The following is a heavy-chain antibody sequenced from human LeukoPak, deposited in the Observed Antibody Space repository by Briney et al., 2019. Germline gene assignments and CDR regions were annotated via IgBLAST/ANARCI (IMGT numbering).Heavy chain of an antibody. CDR3: ASDCSGGNCYPSIGFQP. V-gene: IGHV3-7*01. J-gene: IGHJ1*01. Sequence: PGGSLRLSCAASGFTFSSYWMSWVRQAPGKGLEWVANIKQDGSEKYYVDSVKGRFTISRDNAKNSLYLQMDSLRVEDTAVYYCASDCSGGNCYPSIGFQPWGQGTLVTVSS. D-gene: IGHD2-15*01. CDR2: IKQDGSEK. CDR1: GFTFSSYW.